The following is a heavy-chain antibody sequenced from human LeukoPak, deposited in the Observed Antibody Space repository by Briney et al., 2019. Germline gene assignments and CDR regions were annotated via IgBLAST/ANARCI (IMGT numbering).Heavy chain of an antibody. J-gene: IGHJ4*02. D-gene: IGHD2-2*01. CDR1: GYTFTGYY. Sequence: GSSVKVSCKASGYTFTGYYMHWVRQAPGQGLEWMGWINPNSGGTNYAQKFQGRVTMTRDTSISTAYMELSRLRSDDTAVYYCARDIVVVPAATQGFDYWGQGTLVTVSS. V-gene: IGHV1-2*02. CDR3: ARDIVVVPAATQGFDY. CDR2: INPNSGGT.